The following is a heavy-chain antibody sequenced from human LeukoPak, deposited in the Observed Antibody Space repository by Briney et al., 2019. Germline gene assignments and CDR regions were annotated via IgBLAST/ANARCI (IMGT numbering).Heavy chain of an antibody. V-gene: IGHV3-30*18. D-gene: IGHD3-10*01. Sequence: TGRSLRLSCAASGFTFSSYGMHWVRQAPGKGLEWVAVISYDGSNKYYADSVKGRFTISRDNSKNTLYLQMNSLRAEDTAVYYCAKGFDDYYGSGSHPFDYWGQGTLVTVSS. CDR1: GFTFSSYG. CDR2: ISYDGSNK. CDR3: AKGFDDYYGSGSHPFDY. J-gene: IGHJ4*02.